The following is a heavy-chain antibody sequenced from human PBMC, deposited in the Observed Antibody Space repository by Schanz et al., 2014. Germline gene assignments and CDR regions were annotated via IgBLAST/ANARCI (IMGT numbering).Heavy chain of an antibody. D-gene: IGHD6-6*01. J-gene: IGHJ6*02. Sequence: EVHLVESGGGLVQPGGSLRLSCAASGFNFITFAMSWVRQAPGKGPEWVSAIGGDASRTYYADSVKGRFTISRDNSKSTLYLQMNSLRADDTAVYYCAKIWKGHPIEVRPGWSDGMDVWGQGTTVTVSS. CDR3: AKIWKGHPIEVRPGWSDGMDV. V-gene: IGHV3-23*04. CDR2: IGGDASRT. CDR1: GFNFITFA.